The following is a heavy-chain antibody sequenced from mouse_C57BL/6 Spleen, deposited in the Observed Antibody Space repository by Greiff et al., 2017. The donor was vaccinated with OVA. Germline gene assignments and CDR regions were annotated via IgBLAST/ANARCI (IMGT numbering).Heavy chain of an antibody. J-gene: IGHJ4*01. Sequence: QVHVKQSGAELVRPGASVTLSCKASGYTFTDYEMHWVKQTPVHGLEWIGAIDPETGGTAYNQKFKGKAILTADKSSSTAYMALRSLTSEDSADYYCTRTYYAMDYWGQGTSVTVSS. CDR3: TRTYYAMDY. CDR1: GYTFTDYE. V-gene: IGHV1-15*01. CDR2: IDPETGGT.